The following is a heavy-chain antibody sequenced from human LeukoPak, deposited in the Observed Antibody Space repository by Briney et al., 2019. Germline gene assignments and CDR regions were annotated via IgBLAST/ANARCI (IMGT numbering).Heavy chain of an antibody. D-gene: IGHD2-2*02. CDR2: IYSSEST. CDR1: GGSISSYY. CDR3: ARLRGGVVPAAIRRRWFDP. Sequence: PSETLSLTCTVSGGSISSYYWNWIRQPPGKGLEWIGYIYSSESTNYNPSLKSRVTMSVDKSKNQFSLKLSSVTAADTAVYYCARLRGGVVPAAIRRRWFDPWGQGTLVTVSS. J-gene: IGHJ5*02. V-gene: IGHV4-59*12.